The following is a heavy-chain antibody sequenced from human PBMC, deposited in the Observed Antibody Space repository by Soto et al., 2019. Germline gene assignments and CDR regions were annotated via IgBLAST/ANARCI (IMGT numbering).Heavy chain of an antibody. J-gene: IGHJ5*02. Sequence: SETLSLTCAGSGGSISSGGYSWSWIRQPPGKGLEWIGYIYYSGSTYYNPSLKSRVTISVDTSKNQFSLKLSSVTAADTAVYYCARLGYSYGYVWFDPWGQGTLVTVSS. CDR3: ARLGYSYGYVWFDP. V-gene: IGHV4-30-2*03. D-gene: IGHD5-18*01. CDR2: IYYSGST. CDR1: GGSISSGGYS.